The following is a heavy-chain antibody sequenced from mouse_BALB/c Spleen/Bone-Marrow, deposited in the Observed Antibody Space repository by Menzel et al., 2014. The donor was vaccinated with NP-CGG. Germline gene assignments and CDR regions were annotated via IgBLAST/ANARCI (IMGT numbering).Heavy chain of an antibody. CDR2: ISDGGSYT. CDR1: GFTFXGYY. CDR3: ARTYRPFALDY. V-gene: IGHV5-4*02. Sequence: EVKLVESGGGLVKPGGSLKLSCAASGFTFXGYYMYWVRQTPEKRLEWVATISDGGSYTDYPGSVKGRFTVSRDNAKNNLYLQMSSLKSEDTAMYFCARTYRPFALDYWGQGTSVTVSS. J-gene: IGHJ4*01. D-gene: IGHD2-14*01.